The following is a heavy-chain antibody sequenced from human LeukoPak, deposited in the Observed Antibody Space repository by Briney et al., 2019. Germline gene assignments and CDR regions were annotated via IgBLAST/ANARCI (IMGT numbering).Heavy chain of an antibody. Sequence: GRSLRLSCAASGFTFSNYVMHWVRQAPGKGLEWVALISYDGNNKDYADSVKGRFTISRDNSKNTLYLQMYSLRAEDTAVYYCASSGSYRFDYWGQGTLVTVSS. CDR3: ASSGSYRFDY. D-gene: IGHD1-26*01. CDR2: ISYDGNNK. CDR1: GFTFSNYV. V-gene: IGHV3-30*14. J-gene: IGHJ4*02.